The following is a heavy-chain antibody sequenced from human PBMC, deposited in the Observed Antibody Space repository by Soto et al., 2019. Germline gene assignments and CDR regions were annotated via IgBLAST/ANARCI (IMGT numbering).Heavy chain of an antibody. Sequence: SETLSLTCTVSGGSISSDYWSWIRQPAGKGLEWIGRIYTSGSTNYNPSLKSRVTMSVDTSKNQFSLKLSSVTAADTAVYYCARDEREGDSSSWYWYYYGMDVWGQGSTDNVSS. CDR3: ARDEREGDSSSWYWYYYGMDV. J-gene: IGHJ6*02. D-gene: IGHD6-13*01. CDR2: IYTSGST. V-gene: IGHV4-4*07. CDR1: GGSISSDY.